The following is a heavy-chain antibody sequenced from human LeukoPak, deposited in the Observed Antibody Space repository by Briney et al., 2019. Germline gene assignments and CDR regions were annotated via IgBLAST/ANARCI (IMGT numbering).Heavy chain of an antibody. D-gene: IGHD6-13*01. CDR2: IYSGGST. CDR3: AKGYSSSWLYNWFDP. Sequence: QSGGSLRLSCAASGFTVSSNYMSWVRQAPGKGLEWVSVIYSGGSTYYADSVKGRFTISRDNSKITLYLQMNSLRAEDTAVYYCAKGYSSSWLYNWFDPWGQGTLVTVSS. V-gene: IGHV3-53*01. J-gene: IGHJ5*02. CDR1: GFTVSSNY.